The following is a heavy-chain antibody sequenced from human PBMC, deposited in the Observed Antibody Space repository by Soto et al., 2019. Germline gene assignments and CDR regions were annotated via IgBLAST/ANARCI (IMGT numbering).Heavy chain of an antibody. CDR1: GFTFTSHT. V-gene: IGHV1-3*04. J-gene: IGHJ6*02. CDR3: ASSTPITTGTSRYYYYAMDV. Sequence: ASVKVSCTASGFTFTSHTLHWVRQAPGQTLEWMGWINTGSDNTKYPQRFQGRVTITRDTSATAAYMELSSLRSEDTAVYFCASSTPITTGTSRYYYYAMDVWGQGTTVTVSS. D-gene: IGHD1-1*01. CDR2: INTGSDNT.